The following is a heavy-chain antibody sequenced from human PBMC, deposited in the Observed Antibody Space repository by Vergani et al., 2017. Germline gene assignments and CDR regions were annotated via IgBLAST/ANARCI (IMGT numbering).Heavy chain of an antibody. CDR3: ARDSFYYDFLSGSERQNYYYYMDV. CDR1: GGTFSSYA. V-gene: IGHV1-69*01. Sequence: QVQLVQSGAEVKKPGSSVKVSCKASGGTFSSYAISWVRQAPGQGLEWMGGIIPIFGTANYAQKFQGRVTITADESTSTAYMELSSLRSEDTAVYYCARDSFYYDFLSGSERQNYYYYMDVWGKGTTVTVSS. CDR2: IIPIFGTA. D-gene: IGHD3-3*01. J-gene: IGHJ6*03.